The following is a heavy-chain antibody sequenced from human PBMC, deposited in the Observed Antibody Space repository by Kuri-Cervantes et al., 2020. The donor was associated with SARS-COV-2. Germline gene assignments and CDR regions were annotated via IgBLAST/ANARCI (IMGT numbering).Heavy chain of an antibody. CDR3: ARGRMRTVVVIPNREAARFDY. Sequence: SQTLSLTCAVYGGSFSGYYWSWIRQPPGKGLEWIGEINHSGSTNYNPSLKSRVTISVDTSKNQFSLKLSSVTAADTAVYYCARGRMRTVVVIPNREAARFDYWGRGTLVTVSS. D-gene: IGHD3-22*01. CDR2: INHSGST. J-gene: IGHJ4*02. V-gene: IGHV4-34*01. CDR1: GGSFSGYY.